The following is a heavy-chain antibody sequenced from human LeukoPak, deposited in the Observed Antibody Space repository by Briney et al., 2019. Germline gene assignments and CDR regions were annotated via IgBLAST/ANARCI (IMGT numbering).Heavy chain of an antibody. J-gene: IGHJ4*02. Sequence: GESLKISCKGSGYSFTSYWIGWVRQMPGKGLEWMGIIYPGDSDTRYSPSFQGQVTISADKSISTAYLQWSSLKASDTAMYYCARGGSGSYYSTLFDCWGQGTLVTVSS. D-gene: IGHD3-10*01. CDR1: GYSFTSYW. V-gene: IGHV5-51*01. CDR3: ARGGSGSYYSTLFDC. CDR2: IYPGDSDT.